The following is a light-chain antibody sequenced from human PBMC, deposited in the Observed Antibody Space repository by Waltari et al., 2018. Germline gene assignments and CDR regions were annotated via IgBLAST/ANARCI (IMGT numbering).Light chain of an antibody. Sequence: LILTQSQATLSLSPGDRATLSCRASQSVGNSLAWYQQKPGQAPRLLTYGASGRATGIPDRFSGSGSGTDFSLTISSLEPEDFAVYYCQKYSSSLYSFGQGTKVEIK. CDR2: GAS. CDR1: QSVGNS. V-gene: IGKV3-20*01. CDR3: QKYSSSLYS. J-gene: IGKJ2*03.